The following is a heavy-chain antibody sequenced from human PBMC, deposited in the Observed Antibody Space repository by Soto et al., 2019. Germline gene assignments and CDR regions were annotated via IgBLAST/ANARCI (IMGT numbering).Heavy chain of an antibody. J-gene: IGHJ4*02. CDR1: GYTLTGYY. CDR3: ARSPYGDYPDY. V-gene: IGHV1-2*04. Sequence: ASVKVSCKASGYTLTGYYMHWVRQAPGQGLEWMGWINPNSGGTNYAQKFQGWVTMTRDTSISTAYMELSRLRSDDTAVYYCARSPYGDYPDYWGQGTLVTVSS. D-gene: IGHD4-17*01. CDR2: INPNSGGT.